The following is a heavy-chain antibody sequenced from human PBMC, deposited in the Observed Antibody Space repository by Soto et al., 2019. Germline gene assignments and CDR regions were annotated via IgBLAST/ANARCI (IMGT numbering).Heavy chain of an antibody. CDR2: ISYDGSDK. D-gene: IGHD4-17*01. V-gene: IGHV3-30-3*01. CDR1: GFTFRRNA. J-gene: IGHJ4*02. Sequence: QVQLVESGGCVVQPGRSLRLSCVASGFTFRRNAIHWVRQAPGKRLEWVAVISYDGSDKYYADSVKGRFTISRDNSKNTLYLQMNSLRPDDTAVYYCARDYGDYDFLDYWGQGTLVTVSS. CDR3: ARDYGDYDFLDY.